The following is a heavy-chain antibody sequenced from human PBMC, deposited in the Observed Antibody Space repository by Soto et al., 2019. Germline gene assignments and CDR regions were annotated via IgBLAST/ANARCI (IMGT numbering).Heavy chain of an antibody. CDR1: GGTFSSYA. J-gene: IGHJ5*02. D-gene: IGHD2-15*01. CDR3: AREVVVAATGWFDP. V-gene: IGHV1-69*12. CDR2: IIPIFGTA. Sequence: QVQLVQSGAEVKKPGSSVKVSCKASGGTFSSYAISWVRQAPGQGHEWMGGIIPIFGTANYAQKFQGRVTITADEATSTADMELSSLRSEDTAVYYCAREVVVAATGWFDPWGQGTLVTVSS.